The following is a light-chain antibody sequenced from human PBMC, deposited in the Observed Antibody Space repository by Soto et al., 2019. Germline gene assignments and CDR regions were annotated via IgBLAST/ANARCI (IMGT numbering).Light chain of an antibody. CDR1: QDISNY. J-gene: IGKJ1*01. CDR3: QQYDNLPWT. CDR2: DAS. V-gene: IGKV1-33*01. Sequence: DIQMTRSPSSLSASVGDRVTITCQASQDISNYLNWYQQKPGKAPKLLIYDASNLETGVPSRFSGSGSGTDFTFTISSLQPEDIATYYCQQYDNLPWTFGQGTKVDIK.